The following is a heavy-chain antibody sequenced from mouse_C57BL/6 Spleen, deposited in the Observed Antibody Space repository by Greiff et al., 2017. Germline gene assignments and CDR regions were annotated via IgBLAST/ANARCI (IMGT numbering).Heavy chain of an antibody. CDR1: GYTFTSYW. J-gene: IGHJ2*01. CDR2: IDPSDSYT. D-gene: IGHD2-5*01. Sequence: VQLQQPGAELVMPGASVKLSCKASGYTFTSYWMHWVKQRPGQGLEWIGEIDPSDSYTNYNQKFKGKSTLTVDKSSSTAYMQLSSLTSEDSAVYYCARGGYSNHGYFDYWGQGTTLTVSS. V-gene: IGHV1-69*01. CDR3: ARGGYSNHGYFDY.